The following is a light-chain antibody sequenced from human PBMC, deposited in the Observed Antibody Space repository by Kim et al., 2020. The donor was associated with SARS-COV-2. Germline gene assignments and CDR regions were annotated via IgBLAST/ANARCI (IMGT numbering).Light chain of an antibody. CDR1: GSNIGSNY. CDR2: RNN. J-gene: IGLJ2*01. Sequence: PGRRVTIACSGSGSNIGSNYVYWYQQLPGTAPKLLIYRNNQRPSGVPERFSGSKSGTSASLAISGLRSEDEADYYCATWDDSYVVFGGGTQLTVL. V-gene: IGLV1-47*01. CDR3: ATWDDSYVV.